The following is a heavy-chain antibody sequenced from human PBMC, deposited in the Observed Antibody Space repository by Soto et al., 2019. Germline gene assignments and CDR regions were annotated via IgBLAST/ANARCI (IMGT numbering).Heavy chain of an antibody. D-gene: IGHD6-6*01. CDR1: GGSISSYY. CDR3: ARDHRIAARPDPYYYYGMDV. CDR2: IYYSGST. V-gene: IGHV4-59*01. J-gene: IGHJ6*02. Sequence: ETLSLTCTVSGGSISSYYWSWIRQPPGKGLEWIGYIYYSGSTNYNPSLKSRVTISVDTSKNQFSLKLSSVTAADTAVYYCARDHRIAARPDPYYYYGMDVWGQGTTVTSP.